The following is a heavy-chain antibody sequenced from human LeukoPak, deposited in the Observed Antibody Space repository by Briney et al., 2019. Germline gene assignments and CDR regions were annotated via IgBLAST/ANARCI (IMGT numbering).Heavy chain of an antibody. CDR3: ASYSYGYFNY. Sequence: SETLSLTRTVSGGSISSYYWSWIRQPPGKGLEWIGYIYYSGSTNYNPSLKSRVTISVDTSKNQFSLKLSSVTAADTAAYYCASYSYGYFNYWGQGTLVTVSS. CDR2: IYYSGST. CDR1: GGSISSYY. V-gene: IGHV4-59*01. D-gene: IGHD5-18*01. J-gene: IGHJ4*02.